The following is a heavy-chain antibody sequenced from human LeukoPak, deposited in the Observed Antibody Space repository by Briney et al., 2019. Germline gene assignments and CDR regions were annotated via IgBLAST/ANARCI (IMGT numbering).Heavy chain of an antibody. J-gene: IGHJ4*02. CDR1: GFTFSNYD. V-gene: IGHV3-33*01. CDR2: VWYDGSDK. Sequence: GESLRLSCEASGFTFSNYDMHWVRQAPGKGLEWLAIVWYDGSDKYYADSVKGRFTVSRDNSKNTLYLQMNSLRADDTAVYYCARDLNREDFDYWGRGTLVAVSS. CDR3: ARDLNREDFDY. D-gene: IGHD3-9*01.